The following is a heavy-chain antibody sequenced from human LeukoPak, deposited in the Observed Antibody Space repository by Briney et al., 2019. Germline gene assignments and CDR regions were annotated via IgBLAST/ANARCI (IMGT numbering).Heavy chain of an antibody. CDR1: GGSSSGYY. V-gene: IGHV4-34*01. CDR2: INHSGST. CDR3: ARGLGYGDYSNDAFDI. Sequence: SETLSLTCAVYGGSSSGYYWSWIRQPPGKGLEWIGEINHSGSTNYNPSLKSRVTISVDTSKNQFSLKLSSVTAADTAVYYCARGLGYGDYSNDAFDIWGQGTMVTVSS. J-gene: IGHJ3*02. D-gene: IGHD4-17*01.